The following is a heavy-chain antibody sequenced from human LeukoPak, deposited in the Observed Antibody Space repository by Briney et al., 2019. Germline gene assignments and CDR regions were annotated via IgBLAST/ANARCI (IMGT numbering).Heavy chain of an antibody. CDR2: IYYSGST. D-gene: IGHD4-17*01. Sequence: PSETLSLTCSVSDGSINSGTYYWAWIRQPPGKGLEWIGSIYYSGSTYYNPSLKSRVTISVDTSKNQFSLKLSSVTAADTAVYYCARTNYGDYFDYWGQGTLVTVSS. V-gene: IGHV4-39*01. CDR1: DGSINSGTYY. CDR3: ARTNYGDYFDY. J-gene: IGHJ4*02.